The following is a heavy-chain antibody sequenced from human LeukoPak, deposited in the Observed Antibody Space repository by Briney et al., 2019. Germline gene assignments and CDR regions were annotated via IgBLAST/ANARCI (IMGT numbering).Heavy chain of an antibody. CDR3: AKASFRNSYYFPSF. CDR1: GGTFSSYA. V-gene: IGHV1-69*04. D-gene: IGHD3-10*01. J-gene: IGHJ4*02. CDR2: IIPILGIA. Sequence: ASVKVSCKASGGTFSSYAISWVRQAPGQGLEWMGRIIPILGIANYAQKFQGRVTITADKSTSTAYMELSSLRSEDTAVYYCAKASFRNSYYFPSFWGQGTLVTVSS.